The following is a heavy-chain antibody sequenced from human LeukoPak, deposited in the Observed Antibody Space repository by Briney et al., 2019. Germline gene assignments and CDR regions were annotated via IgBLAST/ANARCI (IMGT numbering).Heavy chain of an antibody. CDR3: ARDDSAGAWELLWDY. J-gene: IGHJ4*02. D-gene: IGHD1-26*01. CDR1: GFMVSSNY. V-gene: IGHV3-53*01. CDR2: MYSDGST. Sequence: GGSLRLSCAASGFMVSSNYMSWVRQAPGKGLEWVSVMYSDGSTYYADSVKGRFTISRDNSKNTLYLQMNSLRAEDTAVYYCARDDSAGAWELLWDYWGQGTLVTVSS.